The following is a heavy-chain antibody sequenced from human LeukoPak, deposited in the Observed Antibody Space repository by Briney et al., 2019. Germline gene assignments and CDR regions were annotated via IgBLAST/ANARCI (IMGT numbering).Heavy chain of an antibody. J-gene: IGHJ5*01. Sequence: GVSLRLSCAASGFRFSTYGMHWVRQAPGKGREWVAVIWYDGRNKYYGDSVKGRFTISRDNSKNTLYLQVNSLRAEDTAVYYCARDRGGDGYNWVDSWGQGTLVTVSS. V-gene: IGHV3-33*01. CDR2: IWYDGRNK. CDR1: GFRFSTYG. CDR3: ARDRGGDGYNWVDS. D-gene: IGHD2-21*01.